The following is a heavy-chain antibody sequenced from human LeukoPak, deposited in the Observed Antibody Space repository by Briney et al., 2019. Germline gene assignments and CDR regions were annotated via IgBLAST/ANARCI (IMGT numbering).Heavy chain of an antibody. Sequence: PGGSLRLSCAASGFTFSSYAMSWVRQAPGKGLEWVSAISGSGGSTYYADSVKGRFTISRDNSKNTLYLQMISLRAEDTAVYYCAKGQGSYYYDNSGYPDYWGQGTLVTVSS. CDR1: GFTFSSYA. V-gene: IGHV3-23*01. CDR3: AKGQGSYYYDNSGYPDY. J-gene: IGHJ4*02. D-gene: IGHD3-22*01. CDR2: ISGSGGST.